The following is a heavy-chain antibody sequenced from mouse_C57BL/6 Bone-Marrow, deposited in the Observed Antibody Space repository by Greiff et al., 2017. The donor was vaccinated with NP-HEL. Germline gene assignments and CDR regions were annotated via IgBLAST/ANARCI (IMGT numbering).Heavy chain of an antibody. CDR2: ISSGGSYT. CDR3: ARHSTTVAIDY. CDR1: GFTFSSYG. Sequence: EVQRVESGGDLVKPGGSLKLSCAASGFTFSSYGMSWVRQTPDKRLEWVATISSGGSYTYYPDSVKGRFTISRDNAKNTLYLQMSSLKSEDTAMYYCARHSTTVAIDYWGQGTTLTVSS. J-gene: IGHJ2*01. V-gene: IGHV5-6*01. D-gene: IGHD1-1*01.